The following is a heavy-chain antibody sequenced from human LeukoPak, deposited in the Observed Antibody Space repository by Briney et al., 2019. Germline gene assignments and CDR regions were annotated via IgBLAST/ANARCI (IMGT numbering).Heavy chain of an antibody. CDR3: ARGAGYSSGWYKGGVCDI. CDR2: ISRSSSII. Sequence: GSLSPSRAPSRLTFSTYRMNRVGQAAGTEGEGVACISRSSSIIYYAASVTGRFNISRDNGKNSLYLQMNGLRADDTAVYCCARGAGYSSGWYKGGVCDIWGQGTIDSVSS. J-gene: IGHJ3*02. CDR1: RLTFSTYR. V-gene: IGHV3-48*01. D-gene: IGHD6-19*01.